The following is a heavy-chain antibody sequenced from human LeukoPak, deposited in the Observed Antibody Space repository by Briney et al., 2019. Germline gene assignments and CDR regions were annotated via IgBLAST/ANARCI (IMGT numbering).Heavy chain of an antibody. Sequence: GASVKVSCKASGYTFTGYYMHWVRQAPGQGLEWMGWINHNSGGTNYAQKFQGRVTMTRDTSISTVYMELSRLTSDDTAVYYCAGAAHYDRSVYSDDAFDIWGQGTMVTVSS. V-gene: IGHV1-2*02. J-gene: IGHJ3*02. CDR2: INHNSGGT. D-gene: IGHD3-22*01. CDR3: AGAAHYDRSVYSDDAFDI. CDR1: GYTFTGYY.